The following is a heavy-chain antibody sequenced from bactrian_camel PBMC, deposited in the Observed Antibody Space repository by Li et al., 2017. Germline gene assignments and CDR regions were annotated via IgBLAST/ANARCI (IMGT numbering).Heavy chain of an antibody. CDR1: GSIAGFTF. Sequence: HVQLVESGGGSVQAGGSLRLSCVGSGSIAGFTFMGWLRQRPGKEREGVAAIASSAGTTYIADSVKGRFAISRDNAKNSLYLEMNSLIPEDTAMYYCAADSSGFGYYSGVYDYWGQGTQVTVS. CDR2: IASSAGTT. CDR3: AADSSGFGYYSGVYDY. V-gene: IGHV3S54*01. J-gene: IGHJ4*01. D-gene: IGHD2*01.